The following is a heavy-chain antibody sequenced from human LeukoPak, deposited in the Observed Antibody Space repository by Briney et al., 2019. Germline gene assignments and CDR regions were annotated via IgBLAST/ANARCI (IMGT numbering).Heavy chain of an antibody. CDR1: GFTFSSYW. Sequence: GGSLRLSCEASGFTFSSYWMHWVRQAPGKGLVWVSRINSDGSSTSYADSVKGRFTISRDNAKNTLYLQMNSLRAEDTAVYYCALDSSGWYYFDYWGQGTLVTVSS. D-gene: IGHD6-19*01. CDR3: ALDSSGWYYFDY. J-gene: IGHJ4*02. CDR2: INSDGSST. V-gene: IGHV3-74*01.